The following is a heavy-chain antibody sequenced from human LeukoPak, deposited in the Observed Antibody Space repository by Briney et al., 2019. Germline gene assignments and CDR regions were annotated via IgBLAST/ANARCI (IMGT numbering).Heavy chain of an antibody. CDR1: GGSFSGYY. V-gene: IGHV4-34*01. D-gene: IGHD2-2*01. J-gene: IGHJ4*02. Sequence: PSETLSLTCAVYGGSFSGYYWSWIRQPPGKGLEWIGETNHSGSTNYNPSLKSRVTISVDTSKNQFSLKLSSVTAADTAVYYCARFCSSTSCYYNYWGQGTLVTVSS. CDR2: TNHSGST. CDR3: ARFCSSTSCYYNY.